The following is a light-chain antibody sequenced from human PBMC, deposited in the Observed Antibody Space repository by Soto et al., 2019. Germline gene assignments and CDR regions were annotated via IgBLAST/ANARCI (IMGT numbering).Light chain of an antibody. J-gene: IGLJ2*01. CDR3: ASWDDSLNGVV. CDR1: SSNIGTNS. V-gene: IGLV1-44*01. Sequence: QSVLTQPPSASGTPGQRVSISCSGSSSNIGTNSVNWYQQLPGTAPKLLIYGNYERPSGVPDRFSGSRSGTSASLAISGLQSEDASDYYCASWDDSLNGVVFGGGTKVTVL. CDR2: GNY.